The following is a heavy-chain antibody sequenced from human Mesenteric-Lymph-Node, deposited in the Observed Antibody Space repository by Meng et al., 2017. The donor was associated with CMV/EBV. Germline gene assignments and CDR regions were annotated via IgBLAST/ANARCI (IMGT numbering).Heavy chain of an antibody. CDR3: AKGKSGYYFDY. V-gene: IGHV3-23*01. CDR2: ISGSGGST. J-gene: IGHJ4*02. Sequence: LKISCAASGFTFSSYAMSWVRQAPGKGLEWVSAISGSGGSTYYADSVKGRFTISRDNSKNTLYLQMNSLRAEDTAVYYCAKGKSGYYFDYWGQGTLVTVSS. CDR1: GFTFSSYA.